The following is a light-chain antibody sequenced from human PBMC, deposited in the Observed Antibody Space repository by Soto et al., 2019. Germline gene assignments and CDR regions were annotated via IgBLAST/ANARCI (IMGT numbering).Light chain of an antibody. CDR2: DVS. CDR1: SSDVGGYNY. Sequence: QSALTQPASVSGSPGQSITISCTGTSSDVGGYNYVSWYQQHPGKAPKLMIYDVSNRPSGVSNRFFGSKSGNTASLTISGLQAEDEADYYCSSYTSSSPFGTGTKLTVL. V-gene: IGLV2-14*01. J-gene: IGLJ1*01. CDR3: SSYTSSSP.